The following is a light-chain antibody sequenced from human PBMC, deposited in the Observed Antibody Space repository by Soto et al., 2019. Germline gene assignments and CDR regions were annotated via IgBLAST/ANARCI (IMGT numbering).Light chain of an antibody. CDR1: QRLSSN. CDR3: QQYKNWLALT. V-gene: IGKV3-15*01. J-gene: IGKJ4*01. CDR2: GVS. Sequence: EIVMTQSPATLSVSPGEIATLYFSASQRLSSNLAWYQQKPGQAPRLLIYGVSTRATGVPARFSGSGSGTEFTLTISSLQSEDSAVYYCQQYKNWLALTFGGGTKVDIK.